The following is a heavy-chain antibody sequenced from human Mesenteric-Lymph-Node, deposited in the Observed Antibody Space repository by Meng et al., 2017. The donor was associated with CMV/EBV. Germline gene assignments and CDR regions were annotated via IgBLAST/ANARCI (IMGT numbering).Heavy chain of an antibody. V-gene: IGHV3-21*01. CDR2: INSRSTYI. CDR3: ARDLAVASMGDAFDI. J-gene: IGHJ3*02. CDR1: GFSFSDYA. D-gene: IGHD6-19*01. Sequence: GGSLRLSCAASGFSFSDYAMTWVRQAPGKGLEWVSSINSRSTYIHYADSVKGRFTISRDNAKNSLYLQMSSLRAEDTAVYYCARDLAVASMGDAFDIWGQGTMVTVSS.